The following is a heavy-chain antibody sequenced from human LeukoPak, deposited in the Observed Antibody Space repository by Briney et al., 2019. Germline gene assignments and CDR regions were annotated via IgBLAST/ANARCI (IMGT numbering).Heavy chain of an antibody. D-gene: IGHD6-6*01. J-gene: IGHJ5*02. Sequence: GGSLRLSCAASGLTFSTHSMNWFRQAPGKGLEWVAVISYDGSNKYYADSVKGRFTISRDNAKNSLYLQMNSLRVEDTAVYYCARGDYSSSFDPWGQGTLVIVSS. CDR2: ISYDGSNK. CDR1: GLTFSTHS. CDR3: ARGDYSSSFDP. V-gene: IGHV3-30*03.